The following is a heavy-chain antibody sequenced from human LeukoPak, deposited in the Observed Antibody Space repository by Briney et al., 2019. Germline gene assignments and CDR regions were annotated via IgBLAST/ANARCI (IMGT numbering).Heavy chain of an antibody. Sequence: SETLSLTCTVSGGSISSYYWSWIRQPPGKGLEWIGYIYYSGSTNYNPSLKSRVTISVDTSKNQFSLKLSSVTAADTAVYYCXKPPFSGMRIATAMATPWDYWGQGTLVTVSS. V-gene: IGHV4-59*01. D-gene: IGHD5-18*01. CDR1: GGSISSYY. J-gene: IGHJ4*02. CDR2: IYYSGST. CDR3: XKPPFSGMRIATAMATPWDY.